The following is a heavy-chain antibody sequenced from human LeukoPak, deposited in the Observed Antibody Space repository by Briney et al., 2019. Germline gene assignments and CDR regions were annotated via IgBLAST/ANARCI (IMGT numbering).Heavy chain of an antibody. CDR1: GDSVSSNSAA. Sequence: SQTLSLTCAISGDSVSSNSAAWNWLRQSPSRGLEWLGRTNYRSKWYNDYAVSVKSRITINPDTSKNQFSLQLNSVTPEDTAGYYCARSSWYSFDYWGQGTLVTVSS. V-gene: IGHV6-1*01. J-gene: IGHJ4*02. D-gene: IGHD6-13*01. CDR3: ARSSWYSFDY. CDR2: TNYRSKWYN.